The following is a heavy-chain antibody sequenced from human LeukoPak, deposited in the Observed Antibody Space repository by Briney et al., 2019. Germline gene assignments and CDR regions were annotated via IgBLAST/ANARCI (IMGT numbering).Heavy chain of an antibody. CDR2: FDPEDGET. J-gene: IGHJ3*02. V-gene: IGHV1-24*01. CDR1: GYTLTELS. Sequence: ASVKVSCKVSGYTLTELSMHWVRQAPGKGLEWMGGFDPEDGETIYAQKFQGRVTMIEDTSTDTAYMELSSLRSEDTAVYYCATDLGAYAFDIWGQGTMVTVSS. CDR3: ATDLGAYAFDI. D-gene: IGHD1-26*01.